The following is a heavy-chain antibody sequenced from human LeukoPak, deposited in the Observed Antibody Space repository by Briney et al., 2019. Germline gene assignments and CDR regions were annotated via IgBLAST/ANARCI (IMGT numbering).Heavy chain of an antibody. CDR3: ARDRCSGGGCYFYYMDV. D-gene: IGHD2-15*01. CDR2: ISATNTDI. CDR1: GFTFSDYH. Sequence: NARGSLRLSCAASGFTFSDYHMSWIRQAPGKGLEWVSYISATNTDIHYTDSVKGRFTISRDKAKNSLYLQMNSLSAEDTAVYYCARDRCSGGGCYFYYMDVWGKGTTVAISS. V-gene: IGHV3-11*01. J-gene: IGHJ6*03.